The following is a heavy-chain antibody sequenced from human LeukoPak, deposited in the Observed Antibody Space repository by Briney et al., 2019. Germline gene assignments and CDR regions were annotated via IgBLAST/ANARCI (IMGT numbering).Heavy chain of an antibody. CDR1: GYTFTNYW. V-gene: IGHV5-51*01. J-gene: IGHJ4*02. D-gene: IGHD5-18*01. CDR2: IYPGDSDI. Sequence: KYGESLKISCKGSGYTFTNYWIGWVRQMPGKGLEWMGIIYPGDSDIRYSPSFQGQVTISADKSISTAYLQWSSLKASDTAMYYCARRVAYNYAFDFWGQGTLVTVSS. CDR3: ARRVAYNYAFDF.